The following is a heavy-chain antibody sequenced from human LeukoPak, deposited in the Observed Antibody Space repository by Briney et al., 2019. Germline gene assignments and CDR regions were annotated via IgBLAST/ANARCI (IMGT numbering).Heavy chain of an antibody. CDR3: AKSGGPDYYDSSAFDI. Sequence: SETLSLTCTVSGGSISSYYWSWIRQPPGKGLEWIGYIYHSGSTYYNPSLKSRVTISVDRSKNQFSLKLTSVTAADTAVYYCAKSGGPDYYDSSAFDIWGQGTMVTVSS. CDR2: IYHSGST. D-gene: IGHD3-22*01. J-gene: IGHJ3*02. V-gene: IGHV4-59*04. CDR1: GGSISSYY.